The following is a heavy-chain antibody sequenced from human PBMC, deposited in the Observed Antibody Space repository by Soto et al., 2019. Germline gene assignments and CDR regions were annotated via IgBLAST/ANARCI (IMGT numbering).Heavy chain of an antibody. V-gene: IGHV1-3*01. Sequence: QVQLVQSGAEVKKPGASVKVSCKASGYTFTSYAMHWVRQAPGQRLEWMGWINAGNGNTKYSQKFQGRVTITRDTSASTAYMELNSLRSEDTAVYYCARASFEGDMDVWGKGTTVTVSS. CDR3: ARASFEGDMDV. J-gene: IGHJ6*03. CDR2: INAGNGNT. D-gene: IGHD3-16*01. CDR1: GYTFTSYA.